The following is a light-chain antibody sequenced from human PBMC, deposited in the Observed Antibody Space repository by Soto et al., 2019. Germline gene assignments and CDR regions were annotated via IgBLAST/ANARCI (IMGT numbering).Light chain of an antibody. CDR1: QSVSNNY. Sequence: EFVLTQSPDTLYLSPGERATLSCRASQSVSNNYLAWYQQKPGQAPRLLIYGASNRATGIPDRFSGSGSGADFTLTISRLEPEDFAVYYCQQYETFGQGTKVDI. CDR2: GAS. J-gene: IGKJ1*01. CDR3: QQYET. V-gene: IGKV3-20*01.